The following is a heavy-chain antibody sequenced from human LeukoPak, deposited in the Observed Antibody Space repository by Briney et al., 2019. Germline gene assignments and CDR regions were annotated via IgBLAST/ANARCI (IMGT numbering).Heavy chain of an antibody. V-gene: IGHV3-53*05. Sequence: GGSLRLSCAASGFTFSSYAMSWVRQAPGKGLEWVSVIYSGGSTYYTDSVKGRFTISRDNSKNTLYLQMNSLRSEDMAVYFCATDRYWGQGTLVTVSS. CDR1: GFTFSSYA. CDR2: IYSGGST. CDR3: ATDRY. J-gene: IGHJ4*02.